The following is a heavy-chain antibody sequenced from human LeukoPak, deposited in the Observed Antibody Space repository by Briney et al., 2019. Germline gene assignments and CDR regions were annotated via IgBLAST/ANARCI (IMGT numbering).Heavy chain of an antibody. J-gene: IGHJ4*02. CDR2: IYYSGST. CDR1: GGSISSYY. D-gene: IGHD3-16*01. Sequence: SETLSLTCTVPGGSISSYYWSWVRQPPGKGLEWIGYIYYSGSTNYNPSLKSRVTISVDTSKNQFSLKLSSVTAADTAVYYCAREGEGNNFDYWGQGTLVTVSS. V-gene: IGHV4-59*01. CDR3: AREGEGNNFDY.